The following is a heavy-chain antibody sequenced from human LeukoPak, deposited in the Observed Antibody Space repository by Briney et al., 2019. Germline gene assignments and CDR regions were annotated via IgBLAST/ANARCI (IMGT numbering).Heavy chain of an antibody. J-gene: IGHJ4*02. CDR1: GGSISSGGYY. Sequence: PSETLSLTCTVSGGSISSGGYYWSWIRQHPGKGLEWIGYIYYSGSTYYNPSLKSRVTISVDTSKNQFSLKLSSVTAADTAVYYCARTAVVTATFDYWGQGTLVTVSS. D-gene: IGHD2-21*02. CDR3: ARTAVVTATFDY. CDR2: IYYSGST. V-gene: IGHV4-31*03.